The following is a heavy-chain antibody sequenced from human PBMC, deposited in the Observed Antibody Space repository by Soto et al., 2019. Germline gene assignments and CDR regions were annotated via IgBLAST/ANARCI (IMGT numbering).Heavy chain of an antibody. D-gene: IGHD6-13*01. CDR1: GFTFSSYA. Sequence: LRLSCAASGFTFSSYAMTWVRQAPGKGLEWVSAISGSGDYTSYADSVKGRFTISRDNSKNTLYVQMSSLRAEDTAIYYCAKDETLVHTDIDYWGQGALVTVSS. CDR3: AKDETLVHTDIDY. V-gene: IGHV3-23*01. J-gene: IGHJ4*02. CDR2: ISGSGDYT.